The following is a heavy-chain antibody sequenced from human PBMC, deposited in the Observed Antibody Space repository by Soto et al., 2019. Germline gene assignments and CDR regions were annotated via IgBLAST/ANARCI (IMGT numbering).Heavy chain of an antibody. V-gene: IGHV3-7*01. CDR3: ARTKTPTRSGYNYGYHPNFYSSYMDV. CDR1: GFTFSSYW. J-gene: IGHJ6*03. D-gene: IGHD5-18*01. Sequence: EVQLVESGGGLVQPGGSLRLSCAASGFTFSSYWMSWVRQAPGKGLEWVANIKQDGSEKYYVDSVKGRFTISRDNGKNSLYLQMKSLRAADTAVYYCARTKTPTRSGYNYGYHPNFYSSYMDVWGKGTKVTVSS. CDR2: IKQDGSEK.